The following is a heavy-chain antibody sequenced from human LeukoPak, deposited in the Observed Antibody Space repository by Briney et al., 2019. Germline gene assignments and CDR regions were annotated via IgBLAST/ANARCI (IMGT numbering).Heavy chain of an antibody. Sequence: SETLSLTCTVSGGYISSYYWSWSRQPPGKGLEWIGYIYYSGSTNYNPSLKSRVTISVDTSKNQFSLKLSSVTAADTAVYYCTHGYPSRMDVWGKGTKVTVSS. V-gene: IGHV4-59*01. CDR2: IYYSGST. CDR3: THGYPSRMDV. D-gene: IGHD2-15*01. J-gene: IGHJ6*04. CDR1: GGYISSYY.